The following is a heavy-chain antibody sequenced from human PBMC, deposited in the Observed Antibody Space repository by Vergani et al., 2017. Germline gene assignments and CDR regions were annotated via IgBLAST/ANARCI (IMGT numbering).Heavy chain of an antibody. J-gene: IGHJ4*02. V-gene: IGHV3-30*02. D-gene: IGHD3-22*01. CDR2: IRSDESRR. Sequence: QVQLVESGGGVVQPGGSLRLSCAASGFTFNSYGMHWVRQAPGKGLEWVASIRSDESRRYYGDSMEGPFTISRDNSKNTLSLQMNSLTAEDTAIYYCAGPQGTSAYYYGGFDYWGQGTLVIVSS. CDR1: GFTFNSYG. CDR3: AGPQGTSAYYYGGFDY.